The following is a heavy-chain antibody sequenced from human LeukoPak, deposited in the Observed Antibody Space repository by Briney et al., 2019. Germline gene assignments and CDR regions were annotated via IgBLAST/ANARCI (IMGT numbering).Heavy chain of an antibody. D-gene: IGHD5-18*01. J-gene: IGHJ5*02. CDR2: INHSGST. CDR1: GGSFSGYY. V-gene: IGHV4-34*01. CDR3: ARAQRGYSYPEEGFDL. Sequence: SETLSLTCAVYGGSFSGYYWSWIRQPPGKGLEWIGEINHSGSTNYNPSLKSRVTISVDTSKNQFSLKLSSVTAADTAVYYCARAQRGYSYPEEGFDLWGQGTLVTVSS.